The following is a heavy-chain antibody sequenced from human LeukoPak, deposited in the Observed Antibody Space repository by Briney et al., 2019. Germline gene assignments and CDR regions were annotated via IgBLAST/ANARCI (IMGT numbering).Heavy chain of an antibody. Sequence: ASVKVSCKASGYTFTSYDINWVRQATGQGLEWMGWMNPNSGNTGYAQKFQGRVTMTRNTSISTAYMELSSLRSEDTAVYYCARGLYYDFCSGYYGPNYYGMDVWGQGTTVTVSS. D-gene: IGHD3-3*01. V-gene: IGHV1-8*01. CDR1: GYTFTSYD. J-gene: IGHJ6*02. CDR2: MNPNSGNT. CDR3: ARGLYYDFCSGYYGPNYYGMDV.